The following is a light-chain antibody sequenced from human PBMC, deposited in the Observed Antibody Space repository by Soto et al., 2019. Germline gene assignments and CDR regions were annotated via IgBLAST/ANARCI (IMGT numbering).Light chain of an antibody. CDR2: DAS. J-gene: IGKJ1*01. CDR3: LQDHDDSWT. Sequence: DIQVTHSPPTLSASVGDRVTITCRASQTISTWMAWYQQKPGKAPKLLVYDASTLQSGVPSRFRGSRSGTEFTLTVSSLQPEDFATYYCLQDHDDSWTFGQGTKVDIK. V-gene: IGKV1-5*01. CDR1: QTISTW.